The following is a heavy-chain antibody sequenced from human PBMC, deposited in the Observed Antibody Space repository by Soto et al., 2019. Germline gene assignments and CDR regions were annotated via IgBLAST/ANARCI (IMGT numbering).Heavy chain of an antibody. J-gene: IGHJ5*02. V-gene: IGHV3-23*01. CDR2: ISSSGDTT. Sequence: EVQLLESGGGLVQPGGSLRLSCSASGFIFSSYAMTWFRQAPGKGLEWGTAISSSGDTTYYADSVKGRFTISRDNSKNTLSLQMLSLRADDTAVYYCAKDPRGGSRWFDPWGQGTLGTVSS. D-gene: IGHD3-10*01. CDR1: GFIFSSYA. CDR3: AKDPRGGSRWFDP.